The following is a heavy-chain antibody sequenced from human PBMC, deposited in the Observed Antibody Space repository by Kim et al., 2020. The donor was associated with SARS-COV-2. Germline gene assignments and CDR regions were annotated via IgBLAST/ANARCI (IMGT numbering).Heavy chain of an antibody. CDR1: GGSISSYY. D-gene: IGHD3-22*01. Sequence: SETLSLTCTVSGGSISSYYWSWIRQPAGNGLEWIGRIYTSGSTNYNPSLKSRVTMSVDTSKNRFSLKLSSVTAADTAVYYCAREPVYYDSSGYYHSFDYWGQGTLVTVSS. V-gene: IGHV4-4*07. CDR3: AREPVYYDSSGYYHSFDY. J-gene: IGHJ4*02. CDR2: IYTSGST.